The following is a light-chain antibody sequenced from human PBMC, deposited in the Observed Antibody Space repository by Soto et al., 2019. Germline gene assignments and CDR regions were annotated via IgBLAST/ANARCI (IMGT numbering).Light chain of an antibody. J-gene: IGLJ2*01. V-gene: IGLV1-44*01. CDR3: AAWDESLNGVV. Sequence: QSVLTQPPSASGTPGQRVTISCSGSSSNIGSNTVNWYQQLPGTAPKLLIYNNNQRPSGVPDLFSGSKSGTSASLAISGLQYEDEADYYCAAWDESLNGVVFGGGTKLNVL. CDR1: SSNIGSNT. CDR2: NNN.